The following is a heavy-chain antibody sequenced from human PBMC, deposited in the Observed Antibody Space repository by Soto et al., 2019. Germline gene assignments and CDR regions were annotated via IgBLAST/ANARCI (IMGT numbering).Heavy chain of an antibody. V-gene: IGHV4-59*01. J-gene: IGHJ6*02. D-gene: IGHD3-22*01. CDR2: IYYSGST. CDR3: ARDWHYYDSSGYPRVYGMDV. CDR1: GGSISSYY. Sequence: SETLSLTCNVSGGSISSYYWSWIRQPPGKGLEWIGYIYYSGSTNYNPSLKSRVTISVDTSKNQFSLKLSSVTAADTAVYYCARDWHYYDSSGYPRVYGMDVWGQGTTVTVSS.